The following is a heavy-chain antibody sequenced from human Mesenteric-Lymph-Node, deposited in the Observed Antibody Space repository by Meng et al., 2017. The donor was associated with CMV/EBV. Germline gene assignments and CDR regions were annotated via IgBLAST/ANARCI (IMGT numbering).Heavy chain of an antibody. Sequence: GESLKISCAASGFPFSSYWMSWVRQASGKGLEWVSAISGSGGSTYYADSLKGRFTIARDNSKNTLYLQLNRLRADDTAVYYCAKGGRDARGNWFDPWGQGSLVTVSS. J-gene: IGHJ5*02. CDR2: ISGSGGST. CDR1: GFPFSSYW. CDR3: AKGGRDARGNWFDP. D-gene: IGHD1-26*01. V-gene: IGHV3-23*01.